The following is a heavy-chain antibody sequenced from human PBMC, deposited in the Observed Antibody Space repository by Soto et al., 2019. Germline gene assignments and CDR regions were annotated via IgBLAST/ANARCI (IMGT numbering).Heavy chain of an antibody. V-gene: IGHV5-10-1*01. Sequence: GESLKISCKGSGYSFTSYWISWVRQMPGKGLEWMGRIDPSDSYTNYSPSFQGHVTISADKSISTAYLQWSSLKASDTAMYYCAITIFGVVIPASHAMDVWGQGTTVTVSS. CDR2: IDPSDSYT. CDR3: AITIFGVVIPASHAMDV. D-gene: IGHD3-3*01. J-gene: IGHJ6*02. CDR1: GYSFTSYW.